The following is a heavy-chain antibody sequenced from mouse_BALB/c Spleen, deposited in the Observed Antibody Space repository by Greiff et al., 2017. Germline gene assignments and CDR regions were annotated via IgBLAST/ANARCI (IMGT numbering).Heavy chain of an antibody. J-gene: IGHJ2*01. CDR1: GYAFSSSW. V-gene: IGHV1S26*01. CDR3: ATYGNYDY. D-gene: IGHD2-1*01. Sequence: QVQLQQSGPELVKPGASVKISCKASGYAFSSSWMNWVKQRPGQGLEWIGYINPSSGYTNYNQKFKDKATLTADKSSSTAYMQLSSLTSEDSAVYYCATYGNYDYWGQGTTLTVSS. CDR2: INPSSGYT.